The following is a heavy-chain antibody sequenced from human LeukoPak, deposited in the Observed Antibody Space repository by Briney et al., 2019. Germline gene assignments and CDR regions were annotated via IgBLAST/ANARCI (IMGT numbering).Heavy chain of an antibody. CDR2: IKQDGSEK. J-gene: IGHJ3*02. D-gene: IGHD1-26*01. CDR1: GSTFSSYW. Sequence: GGSLRLSCAASGSTFSSYWMSCVRQAPGKGLEWVANIKQDGSEKYYVDSVKGRFTISRDNAKNSLYLQMNSLRAEDTAVYYCARTYSGSFLGAAFDIWGQGTMVTVSS. CDR3: ARTYSGSFLGAAFDI. V-gene: IGHV3-7*04.